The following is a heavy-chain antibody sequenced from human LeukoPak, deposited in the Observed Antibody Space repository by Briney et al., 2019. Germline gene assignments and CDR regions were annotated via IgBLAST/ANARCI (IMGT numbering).Heavy chain of an antibody. CDR2: ISYDGSTK. D-gene: IGHD2-21*02. J-gene: IGHJ4*02. V-gene: IGHV3-30-3*01. CDR1: GFTFSSYA. Sequence: GGSLRLSCAASGFTFSSYALHWVRQAPGKGLEWVAIISYDGSTKDYADSVKGRFTISRDNSKNTLYLQMNSLRVEDTAMYYCARESLLGGLDYWGQGTLVTVSS. CDR3: ARESLLGGLDY.